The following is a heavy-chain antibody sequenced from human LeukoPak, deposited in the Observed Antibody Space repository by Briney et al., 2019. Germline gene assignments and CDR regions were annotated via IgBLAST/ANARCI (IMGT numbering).Heavy chain of an antibody. CDR3: AKYLIAAANAYFDY. J-gene: IGHJ4*02. Sequence: PGGSLRLSCAASGFTFSNYAMSWVRQAPGKGLEWVPGISGGGGSTYYADSVKGRFTISRDESKNTLYLQMNSLRAENTAVYYCAKYLIAAANAYFDYWGQGTLVTVSS. CDR1: GFTFSNYA. V-gene: IGHV3-23*01. CDR2: ISGGGGST. D-gene: IGHD2-21*01.